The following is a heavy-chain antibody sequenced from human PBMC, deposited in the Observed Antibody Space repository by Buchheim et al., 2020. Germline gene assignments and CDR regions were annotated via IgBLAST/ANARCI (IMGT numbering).Heavy chain of an antibody. CDR2: TSRGGSSI. CDR3: ARGNLGTGWFDP. D-gene: IGHD3/OR15-3a*01. V-gene: IGHV3-48*03. CDR1: GFTFSSYE. J-gene: IGHJ5*02. Sequence: EVQLVETGGGLVQPGGSLRLSCAASGFTFSSYEMSWVRQAPGKGLEWVSYTSRGGSSIYYADSVKGRFTISRDNAKNSLYLQMNSLRAEDTAVYYCARGNLGTGWFDPWGQGTL.